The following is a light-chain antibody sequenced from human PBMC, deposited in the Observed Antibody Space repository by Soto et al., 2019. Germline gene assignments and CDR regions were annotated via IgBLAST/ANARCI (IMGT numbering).Light chain of an antibody. CDR1: QSVSSSY. Sequence: EIVLTQSPATLSLSPGERATLSCGASQSVSSSYLSWYQQKPGLAPRLLLYDASSRATGIPDRFSGSGSGTDFTLTISRLEPEDFEVYYCQQYGSSPPAITFGQGTRLEIK. V-gene: IGKV3D-20*01. J-gene: IGKJ5*01. CDR2: DAS. CDR3: QQYGSSPPAIT.